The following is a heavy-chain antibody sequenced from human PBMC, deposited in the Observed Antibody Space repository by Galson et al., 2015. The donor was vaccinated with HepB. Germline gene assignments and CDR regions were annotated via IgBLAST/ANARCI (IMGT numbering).Heavy chain of an antibody. J-gene: IGHJ5*02. CDR2: IYTSGST. Sequence: SWIRQPAGKGLEWIGRIYTSGSTNYNPSLKSRVTMSVDTSKNQFSLKLSSVTAADTAVYYCARELGYCSSTSCYPGYNWFDPWGQGTLVTVSS. V-gene: IGHV4-4*07. D-gene: IGHD2-2*01. CDR3: ARELGYCSSTSCYPGYNWFDP.